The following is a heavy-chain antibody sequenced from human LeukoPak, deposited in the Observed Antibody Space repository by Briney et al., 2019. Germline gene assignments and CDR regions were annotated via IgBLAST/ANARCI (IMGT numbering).Heavy chain of an antibody. CDR1: GYTFTGYY. CDR3: ARQRGGQYEDGFDI. V-gene: IGHV1-2*02. Sequence: ASVKVSCKASGYTFTGYYMHWVRQAPGQGLEWMGWINPNSGGTKYAQKFQGRVTMTRDTSISTAYMEVSRLRSDDTAMYYCARQRGGQYEDGFDIWGQGTMVTVSS. CDR2: INPNSGGT. J-gene: IGHJ3*02. D-gene: IGHD2-8*01.